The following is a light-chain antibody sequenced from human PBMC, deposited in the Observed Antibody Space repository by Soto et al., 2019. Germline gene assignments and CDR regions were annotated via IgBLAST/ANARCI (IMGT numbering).Light chain of an antibody. Sequence: EIVLTQSPGTLSLSPGERATLSCRASQSVSASYLAWYQQKPGQAPRLLIFGASNRATGIPDRFSGSGSGTDFPLTIGRLEPEDFAVYYWQQYDTSPPRWTVGQGTKVEIK. J-gene: IGKJ1*01. CDR3: QQYDTSPPRWT. CDR1: QSVSASY. CDR2: GAS. V-gene: IGKV3-20*01.